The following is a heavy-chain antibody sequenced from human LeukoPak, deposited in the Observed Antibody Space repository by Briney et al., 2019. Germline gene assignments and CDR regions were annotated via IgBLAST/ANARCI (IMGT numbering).Heavy chain of an antibody. CDR1: GGSFSGYY. CDR3: AIGPLYPPGVLDV. Sequence: SETLSFTCAVYGGSFSGYYWSWLRKAPGKGLKWIGDINHSGSTNYNPSLKSRVTISVDTSNNPYSLQLSSVTAAATAVYYCAIGPLYPPGVLDVWGKGTTGTISS. CDR2: INHSGST. D-gene: IGHD3-10*01. V-gene: IGHV4-34*01. J-gene: IGHJ6*04.